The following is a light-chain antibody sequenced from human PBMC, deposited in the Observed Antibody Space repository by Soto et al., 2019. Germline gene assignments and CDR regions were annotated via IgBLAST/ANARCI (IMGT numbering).Light chain of an antibody. J-gene: IGKJ1*01. V-gene: IGKV3-20*01. CDR2: AAS. CDR1: QSVSSNY. Sequence: EIVMTQSPATLSVSPGESATLSCRASQSVSSNYLAWYQQKPGQAPRLLIYAASSRATGIQDRFSGSGSGTDFTLTIRSLQAEDVAVYYCKQYGSSGTFGQGTKVDIK. CDR3: KQYGSSGT.